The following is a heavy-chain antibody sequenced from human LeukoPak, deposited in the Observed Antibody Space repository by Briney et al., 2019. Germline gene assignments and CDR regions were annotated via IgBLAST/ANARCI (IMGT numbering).Heavy chain of an antibody. CDR3: ARAWGPYPYFDY. CDR1: GXTVSNMY. CDR2: IYSGGST. J-gene: IGHJ4*02. Sequence: QPGGSLRLSFAASGXTVSNMYMSWVRQAPGKGLEWVSVIYSGGSTHYADSVKGRFTISRDNSKKTLYIQMNSLRAEDTAVYYCARAWGPYPYFDYWGQGTLVTVSS. D-gene: IGHD3-16*01. V-gene: IGHV3-66*01.